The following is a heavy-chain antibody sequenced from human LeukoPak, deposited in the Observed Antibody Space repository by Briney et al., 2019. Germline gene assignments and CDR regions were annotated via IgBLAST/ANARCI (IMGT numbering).Heavy chain of an antibody. CDR2: LYWDDDQ. D-gene: IGHD6-13*01. CDR3: AHRGEAAAGPYFAY. V-gene: IGHV2-5*02. J-gene: IGHJ4*02. Sequence: SAPTLVNPTQTLTLTCNFSGFSLRTSGVGVEWIRQPPGKGLEWRALLYWDDDQRYSPSLKSRLTLTHDPSKNQVVLTLPNMDPVDTATYYCAHRGEAAAGPYFAYWGQGTLVTVSS. CDR1: GFSLRTSGVG.